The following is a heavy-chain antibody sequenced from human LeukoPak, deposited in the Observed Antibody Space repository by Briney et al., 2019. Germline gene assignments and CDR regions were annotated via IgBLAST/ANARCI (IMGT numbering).Heavy chain of an antibody. CDR3: AREKPDGAYSSSWYYFDY. V-gene: IGHV3-66*01. Sequence: GGSLRLSCAASGFTFSSYAMSWVRQAPGKGLEWVSVIYSGGSTYYADSVKGRFTISRDNSKNTLYLQMNSLRAEDTAVYYCAREKPDGAYSSSWYYFDYWGQGTLVTVSS. J-gene: IGHJ4*02. D-gene: IGHD6-13*01. CDR1: GFTFSSYA. CDR2: IYSGGST.